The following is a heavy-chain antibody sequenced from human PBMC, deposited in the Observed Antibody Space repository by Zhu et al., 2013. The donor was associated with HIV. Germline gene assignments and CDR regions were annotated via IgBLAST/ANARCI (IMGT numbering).Heavy chain of an antibody. J-gene: IGHJ4*02. D-gene: IGHD3-3*01. CDR3: TMAPQEMSIFGLAHTFDN. CDR2: ISSRSSYI. Sequence: EVQLVESGGGLVKPGGSLRLSCAASGFTFSTYTMTRVRQAPGKGLEWVSSISSRSSYIYYADSVKGRFTISRDNAKNSLSLQLNSLRDEDTAVYFCTMAPQEMSIFGLAHTFDNWGQGTLVTVSS. CDR1: GFTFSTYT. V-gene: IGHV3-21*06.